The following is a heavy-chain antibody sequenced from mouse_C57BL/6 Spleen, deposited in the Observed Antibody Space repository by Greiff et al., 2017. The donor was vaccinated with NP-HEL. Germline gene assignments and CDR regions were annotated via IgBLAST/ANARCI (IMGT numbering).Heavy chain of an antibody. D-gene: IGHD1-1*01. CDR1: GYTFTSYW. Sequence: VQLQQSGAELAKPGASVKLSCKASGYTFTSYWMHWVKQRPGQGLEWIGYINPSSGYTKYNQKFKDKATLTADKSSSTAYMQLSSLTYEDSAVYYCARDFITTARAMDYWGQGTSVTVSS. CDR3: ARDFITTARAMDY. CDR2: INPSSGYT. V-gene: IGHV1-7*01. J-gene: IGHJ4*01.